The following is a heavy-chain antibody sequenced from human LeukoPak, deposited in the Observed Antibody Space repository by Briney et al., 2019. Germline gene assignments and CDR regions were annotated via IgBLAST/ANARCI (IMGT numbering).Heavy chain of an antibody. CDR3: ASVMYNSSWFPPFDP. CDR1: GGSISSSSYY. D-gene: IGHD6-13*01. V-gene: IGHV4-39*01. Sequence: PSETLSLTCTVPGGSISSSSYYWGWIRQPPGKGLEWNGSIYYSGSTYYNPSLKSRVTISVDTSKNQFSLKLSSVTAADTAVYYCASVMYNSSWFPPFDPWGQGTLVTVSS. CDR2: IYYSGST. J-gene: IGHJ5*02.